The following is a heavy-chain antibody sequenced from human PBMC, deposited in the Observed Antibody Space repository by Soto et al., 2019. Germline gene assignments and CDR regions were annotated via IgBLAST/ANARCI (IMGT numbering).Heavy chain of an antibody. Sequence: DVQLLESGGGLVQPGGSLRLSCAASGFTFRSYAMSWVRQAPGKGLEWVSGISGSGISTHYADSVKGRFTVSRDNSKNTLYQDMNSLRAESTAVYNCAKEPVGPDWYFDLWGRGTLVTVSS. J-gene: IGHJ2*01. CDR2: ISGSGIST. V-gene: IGHV3-23*01. CDR3: AKEPVGPDWYFDL. CDR1: GFTFRSYA.